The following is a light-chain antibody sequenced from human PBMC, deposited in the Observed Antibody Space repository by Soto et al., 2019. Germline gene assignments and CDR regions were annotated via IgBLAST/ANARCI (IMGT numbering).Light chain of an antibody. CDR3: AAWDDRLDVYV. V-gene: IGLV1-44*01. CDR1: SSNIGSNT. CDR2: STS. Sequence: QSVLTQPPSASGTPGQIVAISCSGSSSNIGSNTVTWYQQLPGTAPKLPIYSTSQRSSGVPGRFSGSKSGASASLSISGLQSEDEADYYCAAWDDRLDVYVFGTGTKSPS. J-gene: IGLJ1*01.